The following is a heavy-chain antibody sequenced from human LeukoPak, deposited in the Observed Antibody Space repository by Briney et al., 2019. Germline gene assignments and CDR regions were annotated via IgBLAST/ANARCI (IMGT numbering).Heavy chain of an antibody. Sequence: GGSLRLSCAASGSTFSSYAMSWVRQAPGKGLEWVSAIYTGGGTDHADSVKGRFTISRDNSKNTLSLQMNSLRADDTAIYYCTRSGYRHPYHFESWGQGTLVIVSS. J-gene: IGHJ4*02. D-gene: IGHD3-22*01. CDR2: IYTGGGT. V-gene: IGHV3-23*05. CDR3: TRSGYRHPYHFES. CDR1: GSTFSSYA.